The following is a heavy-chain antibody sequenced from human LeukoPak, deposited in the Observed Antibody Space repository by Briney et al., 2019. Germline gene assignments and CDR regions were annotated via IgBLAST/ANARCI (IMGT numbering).Heavy chain of an antibody. D-gene: IGHD5-18*01. CDR1: GGTFSSYA. CDR3: ARGRTPGYSYVYFDY. V-gene: IGHV1-69*13. CDR2: IIPIFGTA. Sequence: ASVKVSCKASGGTFSSYAISWVRQAPGQGLEWMGGIIPIFGTANYAQKFQGRVTITADESTSTAYMELSSLRSEDTAVYYCARGRTPGYSYVYFDYWGQGTLVTVSS. J-gene: IGHJ4*02.